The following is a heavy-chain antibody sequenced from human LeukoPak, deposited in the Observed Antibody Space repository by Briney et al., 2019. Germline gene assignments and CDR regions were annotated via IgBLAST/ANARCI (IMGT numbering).Heavy chain of an antibody. CDR1: GYTFTGYY. CDR3: ARVNSSNSLGWFDP. D-gene: IGHD4-23*01. Sequence: ASVKVSCKASGYTFTGYYIHWVRQAPGQGLEWMGWIKPNSGATDYAQKFHGRVTMTRDTSISTAYMELSSLTSDGTAVYYCARVNSSNSLGWFDPWGQGTLVSVSS. J-gene: IGHJ5*02. V-gene: IGHV1-2*02. CDR2: IKPNSGAT.